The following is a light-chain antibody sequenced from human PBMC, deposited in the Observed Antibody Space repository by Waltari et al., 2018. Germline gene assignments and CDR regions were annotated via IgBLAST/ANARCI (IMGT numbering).Light chain of an antibody. V-gene: IGLV1-47*01. J-gene: IGLJ3*02. Sequence: QSVLTQPPSASGTPGQRVTISCTGSTSYIYWYQQLPGTAPKLLIYRNSKRPSGVPDRFSGSKSGTSASLTISGLRSEYEADYYCAAWDVSLSARVFGGGTKLTVL. CDR3: AAWDVSLSARV. CDR2: RNS. CDR1: TSYI.